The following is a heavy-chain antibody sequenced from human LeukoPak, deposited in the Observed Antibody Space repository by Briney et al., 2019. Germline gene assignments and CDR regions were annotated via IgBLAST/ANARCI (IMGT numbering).Heavy chain of an antibody. V-gene: IGHV4-38-2*01. D-gene: IGHD4-23*01. Sequence: PSETLSHTCAVSGYSISSGYYWGWIRQPPGKGLEWIGSIYHSGSTYYNPSLKSRVTISVDTSKNQFSLKLSSVTAADTAVYYCARHKGRVYGGTIFDYWGQGTLVTVSS. CDR2: IYHSGST. CDR1: GYSISSGYY. J-gene: IGHJ4*02. CDR3: ARHKGRVYGGTIFDY.